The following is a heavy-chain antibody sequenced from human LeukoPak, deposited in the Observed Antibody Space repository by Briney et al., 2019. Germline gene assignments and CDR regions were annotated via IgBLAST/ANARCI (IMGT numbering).Heavy chain of an antibody. Sequence: GGSLRLSCSASGFTFSTYAIHWVRQAPGEGLEYVSAISSNGGSTYYADSVKGRFTISRDNSKNMLYLQMSSLRAEDTAVCYCVVYYYDDVDVWGQGTTVTVSS. CDR1: GFTFSTYA. V-gene: IGHV3-64D*06. CDR3: VVYYYDDVDV. CDR2: ISSNGGST. J-gene: IGHJ6*02.